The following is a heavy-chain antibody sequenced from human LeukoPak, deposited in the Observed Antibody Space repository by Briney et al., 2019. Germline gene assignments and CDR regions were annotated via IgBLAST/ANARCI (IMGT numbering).Heavy chain of an antibody. D-gene: IGHD2-2*01. CDR1: GLTFSSFA. Sequence: GGSLRLSCAASGLTFSSFAMSWVRQAPGKGLEWVSAISGSGGSTYYADSVKGRFTISRDNSKNTLFLQMNSLRAEDTAVYYCAKDRSCTGSSCNVGSWGQGTMVTVSS. V-gene: IGHV3-23*01. CDR2: ISGSGGST. J-gene: IGHJ3*01. CDR3: AKDRSCTGSSCNVGS.